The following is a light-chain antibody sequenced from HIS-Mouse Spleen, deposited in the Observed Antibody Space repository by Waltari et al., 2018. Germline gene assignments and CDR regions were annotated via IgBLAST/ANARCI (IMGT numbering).Light chain of an antibody. CDR2: EDS. CDR1: ALPKKY. Sequence: SYELTQPPSVSVSPGQTARITCSGDALPKKYAYWYQQKSGQAPVLVIYEDSKRPPGIPERFSGSNSGNTATLTISRVEAGDEADYYCQVWDSSSDHVVFGGGTKLTVL. V-gene: IGLV3-10*01. CDR3: QVWDSSSDHVV. J-gene: IGLJ2*01.